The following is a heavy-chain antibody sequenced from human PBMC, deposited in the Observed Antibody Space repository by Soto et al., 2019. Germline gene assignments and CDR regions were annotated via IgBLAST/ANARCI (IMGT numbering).Heavy chain of an antibody. J-gene: IGHJ3*02. D-gene: IGHD3-3*01. CDR3: ARSITISGVALNAFDI. CDR2: ISGSGASA. CDR1: GFNFNMYA. Sequence: GGSLRLSCAASGFNFNMYAMYWVRQSPGKGLEWVAAISGSGASAYYADSVKGRFTISRDNSNNRLYLQVTSLRAEDTAVYYCARSITISGVALNAFDIWGQGTTVTVSS. V-gene: IGHV3-23*01.